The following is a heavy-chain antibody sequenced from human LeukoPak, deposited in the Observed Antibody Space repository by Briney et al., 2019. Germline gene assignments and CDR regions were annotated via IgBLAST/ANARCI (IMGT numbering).Heavy chain of an antibody. Sequence: SETLSLTCAVYGGSFSGYYWSWIRQPPGKGLEWIGEINHSGSTYYNPSLKSRVTISVDSFKNQFSLKLTSVTAADTAVYYCATLGEYYDSSGYYYNWGQGTLVTVSS. J-gene: IGHJ4*02. CDR2: INHSGST. D-gene: IGHD3-22*01. CDR1: GGSFSGYY. CDR3: ATLGEYYDSSGYYYN. V-gene: IGHV4-34*01.